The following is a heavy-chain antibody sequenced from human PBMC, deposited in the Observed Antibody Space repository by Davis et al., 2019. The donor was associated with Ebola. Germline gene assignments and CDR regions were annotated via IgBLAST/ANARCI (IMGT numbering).Heavy chain of an antibody. CDR2: IILIFGTA. CDR3: ARDFDSSGYYSYGMDV. V-gene: IGHV1-69*06. D-gene: IGHD3-22*01. J-gene: IGHJ6*02. Sequence: AASVTVSCQASGGTFSSYAISWVRQAPGQGLDWMGGIILIFGTANYAQKFQGRVTITADKSTSTAYMELSSLRSEDTAVYYCARDFDSSGYYSYGMDVWGQGTTVTVSS. CDR1: GGTFSSYA.